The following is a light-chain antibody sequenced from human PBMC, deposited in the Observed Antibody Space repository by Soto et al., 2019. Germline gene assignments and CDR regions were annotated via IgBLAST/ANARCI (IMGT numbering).Light chain of an antibody. Sequence: LTQTPGTLSLSPGERDTLSCRASQSVSTNSLAWYQQKPGQAPRILLSGASSRATGIPARFSGSGSGTDFTLTISRLEPEDFAVYYCQQYNNWPPWTFGQGTKVDIK. CDR3: QQYNNWPPWT. J-gene: IGKJ1*01. CDR1: QSVSTNS. V-gene: IGKV3-20*01. CDR2: GAS.